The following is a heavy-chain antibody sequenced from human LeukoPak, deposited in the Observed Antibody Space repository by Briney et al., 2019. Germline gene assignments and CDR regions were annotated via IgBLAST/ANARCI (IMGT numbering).Heavy chain of an antibody. V-gene: IGHV3-43D*03. CDR1: GFTFDDYA. CDR2: ISWDGGST. J-gene: IGHJ6*03. D-gene: IGHD5-12*01. CDR3: AKGWGYSGYASGYYYMDV. Sequence: GGSLRLSCAASGFTFDDYAMHWVRQAPGKGLEWVSLISWDGGSTYYADSVKGRFTISRDNSKNSLYLQMNGLRAEDTALYYCAKGWGYSGYASGYYYMDVWGKGTTVTVSS.